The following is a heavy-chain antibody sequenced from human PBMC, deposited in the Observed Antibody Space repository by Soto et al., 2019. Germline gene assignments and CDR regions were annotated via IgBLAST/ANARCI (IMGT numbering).Heavy chain of an antibody. D-gene: IGHD3-10*01. CDR3: ATAGPYSYASPMDV. Sequence: EVQLVESGGGLVQPGGSLRLSCVASGIPVSSNYMTWVRQAPGKGLEWVSVLHSGGDTYYANSVKGRFTISRHDSTNTLFLQMHSLTAEDTAVYYCATAGPYSYASPMDVWGQGTTVTVSS. J-gene: IGHJ6*02. CDR1: GIPVSSNY. CDR2: LHSGGDT. V-gene: IGHV3-53*04.